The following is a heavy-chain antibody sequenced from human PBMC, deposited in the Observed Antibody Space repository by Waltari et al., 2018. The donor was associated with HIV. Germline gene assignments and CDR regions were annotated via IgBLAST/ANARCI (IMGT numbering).Heavy chain of an antibody. D-gene: IGHD3-22*01. CDR2: INHSGST. CDR1: GGSFSGYY. V-gene: IGHV4-34*01. J-gene: IGHJ4*02. CDR3: ARGPGYYYDSSGYYY. Sequence: QVQLQQWGAGLLKPSETLSRTCAVYGGSFSGYYWRWIRQPPGKGLEWIGDINHSGSTNYNPSLKSRVTISVDTSKNQFSLKLSSVTAADTAVYYCARGPGYYYDSSGYYYWGQGTLVTVSS.